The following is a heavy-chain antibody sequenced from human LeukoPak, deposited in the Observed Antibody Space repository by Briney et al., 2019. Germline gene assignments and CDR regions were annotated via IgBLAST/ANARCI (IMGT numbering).Heavy chain of an antibody. V-gene: IGHV3-11*01. Sequence: GGSLRLSCAASGFTFSDYHMTWLRQVPGKGLEWLSYISNSGTTVFYADSVKGRFTVSRDNAKRSLYLQIESLRDDDTAVYHCALGTINKDYYFGMDVWGQGTTVTVSS. CDR2: ISNSGTTV. J-gene: IGHJ6*02. CDR1: GFTFSDYH. CDR3: ALGTINKDYYFGMDV. D-gene: IGHD2-8*01.